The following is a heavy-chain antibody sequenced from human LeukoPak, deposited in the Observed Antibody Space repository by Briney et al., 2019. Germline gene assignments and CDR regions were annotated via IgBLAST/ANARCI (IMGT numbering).Heavy chain of an antibody. CDR2: INPNSGGT. V-gene: IGHV1-2*02. Sequence: ASVKVSCKASGYTFTIYSMHWVRQAPGQGLEWMGWINPNSGGTNYAQKFQGRVTMTRDTSISTAYMELSSLRSDDTAVYYCARDGQYYYYYYYMDVWGKGTTVTISS. J-gene: IGHJ6*03. CDR1: GYTFTIYS. CDR3: ARDGQYYYYYYYMDV.